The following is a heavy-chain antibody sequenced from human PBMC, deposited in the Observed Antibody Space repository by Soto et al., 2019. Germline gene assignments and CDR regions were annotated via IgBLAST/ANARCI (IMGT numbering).Heavy chain of an antibody. CDR2: IYYSGST. Sequence: SETLSLTCTVSGGSISSSSYYWGWIRQPPGKGLEWIGSIYYSGSTYYNPSLKSRVTISVDTSKNQFSLKLSSVTAADTAVYYCARRVSSDFWCDKGPNWFDPWGQGTLVTVSS. V-gene: IGHV4-39*01. D-gene: IGHD3-3*01. CDR1: GGSISSSSYY. J-gene: IGHJ5*02. CDR3: ARRVSSDFWCDKGPNWFDP.